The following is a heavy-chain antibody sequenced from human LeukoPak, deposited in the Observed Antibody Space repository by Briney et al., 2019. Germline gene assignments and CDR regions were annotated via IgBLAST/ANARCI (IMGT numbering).Heavy chain of an antibody. CDR2: ISSSSSYI. CDR3: ARDSMGGYDSYFDY. J-gene: IGHJ4*02. V-gene: IGHV3-21*01. D-gene: IGHD5-12*01. Sequence: GGSLRLSCAASGFTFSSYSMNWVSQAPGKGLEWVSSISSSSSYIYYADSVKGRFTICRDNAKQSLYLQMNSLRAEDTAVYYCARDSMGGYDSYFDYWGQGTLVTVSS. CDR1: GFTFSSYS.